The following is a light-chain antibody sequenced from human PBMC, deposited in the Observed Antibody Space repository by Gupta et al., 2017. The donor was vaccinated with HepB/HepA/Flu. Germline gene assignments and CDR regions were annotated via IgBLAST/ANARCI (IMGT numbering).Light chain of an antibody. CDR1: STDVGSYNF. CDR3: SSYTISSTVV. CDR2: DVS. J-gene: IGLJ2*01. V-gene: IGLV2-14*01. Sequence: QSALTQPASMSGSPGQSLPISCTGTSTDVGSYNFVSWYQQYPGKAPTLMIFDVSNRPSGVSNRFSGSKSGNTASLTISGLQPEDEADYYCSSYTISSTVVFGGGTKLTVL.